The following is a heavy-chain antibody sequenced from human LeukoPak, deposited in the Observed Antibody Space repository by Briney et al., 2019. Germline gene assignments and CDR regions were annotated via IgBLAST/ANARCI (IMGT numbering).Heavy chain of an antibody. CDR3: ARGGKGISVPYRRKTTNFDP. CDR1: GYSISSGYY. D-gene: IGHD2/OR15-2a*01. CDR2: IYHGGST. Sequence: SETLSLTCTVSGYSISSGYYWGWIRQPPGKGLEWIGSIYHGGSTYYNPSLKSRVTISVDTSKNQFSLKLSSVTAADTAVYYCARGGKGISVPYRRKTTNFDPWGQGTLVTVSS. V-gene: IGHV4-38-2*02. J-gene: IGHJ5*02.